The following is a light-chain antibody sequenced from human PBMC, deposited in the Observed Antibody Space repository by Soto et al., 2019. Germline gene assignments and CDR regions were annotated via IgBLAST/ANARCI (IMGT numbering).Light chain of an antibody. V-gene: IGKV3-15*01. Sequence: EVVMTQSPATLSVSPGESATLSCRASHSVSSSLAWYQQKPGQTPRLLIYGASTRATGVPARFSGSGSGTEFTLTIGSLQSEDFAVYYCQHYNTWPWTFGQGTKADIK. CDR3: QHYNTWPWT. J-gene: IGKJ1*01. CDR2: GAS. CDR1: HSVSSS.